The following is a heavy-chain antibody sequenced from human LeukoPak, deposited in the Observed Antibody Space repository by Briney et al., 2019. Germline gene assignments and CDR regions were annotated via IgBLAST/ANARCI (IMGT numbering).Heavy chain of an antibody. V-gene: IGHV4-39*01. CDR3: ARHTEQQLPYFDY. CDR1: GGSISSSSYY. D-gene: IGHD6-13*01. J-gene: IGHJ4*02. CDR2: IYYSGSA. Sequence: PSETLSLTCTVSGGSISSSSYYWGRIRQHPGKGLEWIGSIYYSGSAYYNPSLKSRVTISVDTSKNQFSLKLSSVTAADTAVYYCARHTEQQLPYFDYWGQGTLVTVSS.